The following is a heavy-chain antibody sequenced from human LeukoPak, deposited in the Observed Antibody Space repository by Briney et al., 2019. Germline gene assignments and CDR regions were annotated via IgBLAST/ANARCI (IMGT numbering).Heavy chain of an antibody. CDR2: ISSSSSYI. CDR1: GFTFSSYS. V-gene: IGHV3-21*01. CDR3: ARGLTGTTADY. Sequence: GGSLRLSCAASGFTFSSYSMNWVRQAPGKGLEWVSSISSSSSYIYYADSVRGRFTISRDNAKKSLYLQMNSLRAEDTAVYYCARGLTGTTADYWGQGTLVTVSS. D-gene: IGHD1-7*01. J-gene: IGHJ4*02.